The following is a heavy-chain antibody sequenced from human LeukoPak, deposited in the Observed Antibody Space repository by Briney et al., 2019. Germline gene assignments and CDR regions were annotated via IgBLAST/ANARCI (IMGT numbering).Heavy chain of an antibody. CDR2: INHSGST. CDR3: AGGLRGGCYSS. V-gene: IGHV4-34*01. Sequence: SETLSLTCAVYGGSFSGYYWSWIRQPPGKGLEWIGEINHSGSTNYNPSLKSRVTISVDTSKNQFSLKLSSVTAADTAVYYCAGGLRGGCYSSWGQGTLVTVSS. D-gene: IGHD2-15*01. CDR1: GGSFSGYY. J-gene: IGHJ4*02.